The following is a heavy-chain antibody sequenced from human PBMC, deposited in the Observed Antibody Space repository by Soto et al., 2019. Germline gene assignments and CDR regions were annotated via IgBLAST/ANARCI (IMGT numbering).Heavy chain of an antibody. CDR1: GGSFSGYY. Sequence: SETLSLTCAVYGGSFSGYYWSWIRQPPGKGLEWIGEINHSGSTNYNPSLKSRVTISVDTSKNKFSLKLSSVTAADTAVYYCARELRYCSSTSCYRGLNWFDPWSQGTLVTVSS. J-gene: IGHJ5*02. CDR3: ARELRYCSSTSCYRGLNWFDP. D-gene: IGHD2-2*01. V-gene: IGHV4-34*01. CDR2: INHSGST.